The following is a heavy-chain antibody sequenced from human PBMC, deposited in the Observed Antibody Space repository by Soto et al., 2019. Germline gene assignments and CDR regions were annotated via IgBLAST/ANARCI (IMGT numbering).Heavy chain of an antibody. CDR1: GGSISSYY. Sequence: QVQLQESGPGLVKPSETLSLTCTVSGGSISSYYWSWIRQPPGKGLEWIGYIYYSGSTNYNPSLKSRVTISVDTSKNQFSLKLSSVTAADTAVYYCARNGGIAVAGTVDYWGQGTLVTVSS. CDR3: ARNGGIAVAGTVDY. D-gene: IGHD6-19*01. V-gene: IGHV4-59*01. CDR2: IYYSGST. J-gene: IGHJ4*02.